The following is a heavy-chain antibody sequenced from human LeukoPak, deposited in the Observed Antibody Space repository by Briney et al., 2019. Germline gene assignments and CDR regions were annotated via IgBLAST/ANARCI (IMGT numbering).Heavy chain of an antibody. Sequence: GGSLRLSCAASGFTFSSYGMHWVRQAPGKGLEWVAVIWYDGSNKYYADSVKGRFTISRDNSKNTLYLQMNSLRAEDTAVYYCARDNVEIDRFDIWGQGTMVTVSS. J-gene: IGHJ3*02. CDR1: GFTFSSYG. CDR3: ARDNVEIDRFDI. CDR2: IWYDGSNK. D-gene: IGHD1-1*01. V-gene: IGHV3-33*01.